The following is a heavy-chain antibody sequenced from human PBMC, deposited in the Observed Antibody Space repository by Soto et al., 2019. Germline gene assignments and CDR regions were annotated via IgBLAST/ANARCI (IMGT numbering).Heavy chain of an antibody. CDR3: AKGGPDAFCGGGRCYFDS. CDR1: GFTFDEYA. J-gene: IGHJ4*02. V-gene: IGHV3-9*01. D-gene: IGHD2-15*01. CDR2: ISWNGNII. Sequence: EVQLVESGGGLVQPGRSLRVSCAASGFTFDEYAMHWGRRVPGKGLEWVSSISWNGNIIGYAGSVKGRFTISRDNAKNSLYLQMNSLRPEDTALYFCAKGGPDAFCGGGRCYFDSWGQGTLVTVSS.